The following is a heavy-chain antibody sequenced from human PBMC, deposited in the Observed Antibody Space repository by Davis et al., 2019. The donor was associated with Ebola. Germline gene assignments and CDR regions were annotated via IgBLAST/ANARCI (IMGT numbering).Heavy chain of an antibody. V-gene: IGHV4-34*01. CDR3: ARGTFVVVTAIPSFFDY. Sequence: GSLRLSCAVYGGSFSGYYWSWIRQPPGKGLEWIGEINHSGSTNYNPSLKSRFTISVDSSKNQFSLKLSSVTAADTAAYYCARGTFVVVTAIPSFFDYWGQGTLVTVSS. CDR1: GGSFSGYY. J-gene: IGHJ4*02. CDR2: INHSGST. D-gene: IGHD2-21*02.